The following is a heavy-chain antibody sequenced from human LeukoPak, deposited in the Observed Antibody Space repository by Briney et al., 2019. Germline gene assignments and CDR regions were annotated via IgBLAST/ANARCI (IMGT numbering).Heavy chain of an antibody. CDR2: INHSGGT. CDR1: GGSFSGYY. D-gene: IGHD4-17*01. V-gene: IGHV4-34*01. CDR3: ARRLRYGAFDI. Sequence: MASETLSLTCAVYGGSFSGYYWSWIRQPPGKGLEWIGEINHSGGTNYNPSLKSRVTISVDTSKNQFSLKLSSVTAADTAVYYCARRLRYGAFDIWGQGTMVTVSS. J-gene: IGHJ3*02.